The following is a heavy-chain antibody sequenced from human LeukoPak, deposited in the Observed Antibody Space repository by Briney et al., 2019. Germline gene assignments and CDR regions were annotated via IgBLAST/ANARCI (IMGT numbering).Heavy chain of an antibody. CDR2: IYYSGST. V-gene: IGHV4-59*01. CDR1: GGSISSYY. D-gene: IGHD5-18*01. J-gene: IGHJ5*02. Sequence: SETLSLTCTVSGGSISSYYWSWIRQPPGKGLEWIGYIYYSGSTNYNPSLKSRVTISVDTSKNQFSLKLSSVTAADTAVYYCARAVVDTAMVTGWFDPWGQGTLVTVSS. CDR3: ARAVVDTAMVTGWFDP.